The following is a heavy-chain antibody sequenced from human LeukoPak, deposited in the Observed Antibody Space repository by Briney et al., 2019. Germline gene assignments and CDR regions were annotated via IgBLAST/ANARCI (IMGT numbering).Heavy chain of an antibody. D-gene: IGHD3-9*01. CDR2: ISYDGSNK. Sequence: PGGSLRLSCAASGFTFSSYGMHWVRQAPGKGLEWVAVISYDGSNKYYADSVKGRFTISRDNSKNTLYLQMNSLRAEDTAVCYCAKDRGWLWDLDAFDIWGQGTMVTVSS. CDR1: GFTFSSYG. J-gene: IGHJ3*02. V-gene: IGHV3-30*18. CDR3: AKDRGWLWDLDAFDI.